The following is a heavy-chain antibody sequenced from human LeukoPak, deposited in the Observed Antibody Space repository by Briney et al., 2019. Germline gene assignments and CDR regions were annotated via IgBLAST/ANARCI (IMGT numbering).Heavy chain of an antibody. CDR3: GREQRGGRSGSLGGLFASYHTYYYMDV. D-gene: IGHD3-16*01. J-gene: IGHJ6*03. Sequence: ASVKVSCKASGYTFTMYYIHWVRQAPGQGLEWMGMINPNDGATTYTQRFQGRVTMTRDMSTTTVYMDLCSLRSEDTAVYFRGREQRGGRSGSLGGLFASYHTYYYMDVWGRGTTVTVSS. CDR2: INPNDGAT. V-gene: IGHV1-46*01. CDR1: GYTFTMYY.